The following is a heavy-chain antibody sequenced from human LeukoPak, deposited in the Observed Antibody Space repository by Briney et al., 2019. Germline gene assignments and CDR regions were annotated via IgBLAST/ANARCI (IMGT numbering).Heavy chain of an antibody. Sequence: SETLSLTCAVYGGSFSGYYWSWIRQPPGKGLEWIGSIYYSGSTYYNPSLKSRVTISVDTSKNQFSLKLSSVTAADTAVYYCATGSYYNVGFDYWGQGTLVTVSS. V-gene: IGHV4-34*01. D-gene: IGHD3-10*01. CDR2: IYYSGST. CDR1: GGSFSGYY. CDR3: ATGSYYNVGFDY. J-gene: IGHJ4*02.